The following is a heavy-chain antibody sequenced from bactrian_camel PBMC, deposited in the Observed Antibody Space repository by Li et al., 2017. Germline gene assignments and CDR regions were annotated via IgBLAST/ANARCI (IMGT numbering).Heavy chain of an antibody. CDR3: AARRARNWWQCDLDSDYDY. Sequence: VQLVESGGGRVRPGESLRLSCQTSGFVLKEYWTSWVRQAPGKDLEWVGSIYGDGKGAYYDDSVTGRFAISLDNAKDTVVHLQMSSLKPEDTALYYCAARRARNWWQCDLDSDYDYWGRGTQVTVS. D-gene: IGHD7*01. V-gene: IGHV3S6*01. J-gene: IGHJ4*01. CDR2: IYGDGKGA. CDR1: GFVLKEYW.